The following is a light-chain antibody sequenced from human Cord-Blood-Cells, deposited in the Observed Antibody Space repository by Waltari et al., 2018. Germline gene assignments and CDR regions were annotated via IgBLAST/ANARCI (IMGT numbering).Light chain of an antibody. CDR2: WAS. CDR3: QQYYSTPYT. CDR1: QSVLYSSNNKNY. V-gene: IGKV4-1*01. J-gene: IGKJ2*01. Sequence: DIVMTQSPDSLAVSLGERATINCKSSQSVLYSSNNKNYLAWYQQKPGQPPKLLIYWASTRESGVPDRFSGSGSRTDFTLTISSPQAEDVAVYYCQQYYSTPYTFGQGTKLEIK.